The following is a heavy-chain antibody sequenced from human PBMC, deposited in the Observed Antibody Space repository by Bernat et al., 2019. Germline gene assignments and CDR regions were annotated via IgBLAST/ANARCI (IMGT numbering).Heavy chain of an antibody. CDR1: GGSFSGYY. Sequence: QVQLQQWGAGLLKPSETLSLTCAVYGGSFSGYYWSWIRQPPGKGLEWIGEINHSGSTNYNPSLKSRVTISVDTSKNQFSLKLSSVTAADTAVYYCAREGSSGWWAPVRDYWGQGTLVTVSS. D-gene: IGHD3-22*01. J-gene: IGHJ4*02. CDR2: INHSGST. V-gene: IGHV4-34*01. CDR3: AREGSSGWWAPVRDY.